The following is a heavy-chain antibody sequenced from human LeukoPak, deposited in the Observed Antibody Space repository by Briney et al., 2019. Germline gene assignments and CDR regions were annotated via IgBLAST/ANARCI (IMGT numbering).Heavy chain of an antibody. D-gene: IGHD3-3*01. Sequence: GGSLRLSCAASGFTFSSYGMHWVRQAPGKGLEWVAVISYDGSNKYYADSVKGRFTISRDNSKNTLYLQMNSLRAEDTALYYCAQGGLFYDFWSGYYPPRWFDPWGQGTLVTVSS. V-gene: IGHV3-30*18. CDR1: GFTFSSYG. CDR3: AQGGLFYDFWSGYYPPRWFDP. CDR2: ISYDGSNK. J-gene: IGHJ5*02.